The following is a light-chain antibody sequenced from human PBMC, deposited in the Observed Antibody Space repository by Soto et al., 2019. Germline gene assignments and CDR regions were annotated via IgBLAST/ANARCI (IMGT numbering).Light chain of an antibody. V-gene: IGKV3-20*01. CDR3: QLCGRSLGYS. CDR1: QSVSSTY. Sequence: EIVLTQSPGTLSLSPGERATLSCRASQSVSSTYLAWYQQKPGQAPRLLIYGASSGATGIPDRFSGSESGTDFTLTISRLDPEDFAVYSCQLCGRSLGYSVGQGTKLEIK. CDR2: GAS. J-gene: IGKJ2*01.